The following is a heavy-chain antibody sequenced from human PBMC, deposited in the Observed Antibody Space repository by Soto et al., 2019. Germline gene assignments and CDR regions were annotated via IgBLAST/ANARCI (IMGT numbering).Heavy chain of an antibody. V-gene: IGHV1-18*01. CDR2: ISAYNGNT. CDR1: GYTFTSYG. Sequence: QVQLVQSGAEVKKPGASVKVSCKASGYTFTSYGISWVRQAPGQGLEWMGWISAYNGNTNYAQKLQGRDTMTTDTSTSTAYMELRSLRSDDTAVYYCARDQVGYCSSTSCYGVAFDIWGQGTMVTVSS. D-gene: IGHD2-2*03. CDR3: ARDQVGYCSSTSCYGVAFDI. J-gene: IGHJ3*02.